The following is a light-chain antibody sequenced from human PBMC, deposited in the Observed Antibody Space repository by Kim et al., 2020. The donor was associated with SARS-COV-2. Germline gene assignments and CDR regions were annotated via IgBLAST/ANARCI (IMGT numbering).Light chain of an antibody. J-gene: IGKJ3*01. V-gene: IGKV1-17*01. CDR2: AAA. Sequence: ASVGDKVTITCRARQGSRDDQGWYQQKPGKAPKRLMYAAASLESGVASRCSGSGSGTEVTLTISGLQPEDFATYYCLQQNSDPFTFGPGTKVDIK. CDR1: QGSRDD. CDR3: LQQNSDPFT.